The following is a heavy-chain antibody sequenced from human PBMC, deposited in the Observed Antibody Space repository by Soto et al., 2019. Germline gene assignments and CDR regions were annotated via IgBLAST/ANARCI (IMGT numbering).Heavy chain of an antibody. CDR3: ARGSYYSGWV. J-gene: IGHJ4*02. CDR1: GDSVSITSAA. CDR2: TYYRSKWYS. V-gene: IGHV6-1*01. D-gene: IGHD6-19*01. Sequence: PSQTLSLTCATSGDSVSITSAAWSWIRQSPARGLEWLGRTYYRSKWYSDYAVSVKSRITINPDTSKNQFSLQLNSVTPEDTAVYYCARGSYYSGWVWGQGTLVTVSS.